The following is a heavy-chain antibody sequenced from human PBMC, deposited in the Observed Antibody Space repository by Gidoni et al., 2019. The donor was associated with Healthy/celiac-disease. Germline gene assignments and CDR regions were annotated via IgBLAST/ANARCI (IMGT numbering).Heavy chain of an antibody. D-gene: IGHD4-17*01. V-gene: IGHV3-21*01. Sequence: EVQLVESVGGLVKPGGSLRLSWAASGFTFSSDSMNWVRQAPGKGLEWVSSISSSSSYIYYADSVKGRFTSSRDNAKNSLYLQMNSRRAEDTAVYYCAREGDYGGNSGGFDYWGQGTLVTVSS. J-gene: IGHJ4*02. CDR2: ISSSSSYI. CDR1: GFTFSSDS. CDR3: AREGDYGGNSGGFDY.